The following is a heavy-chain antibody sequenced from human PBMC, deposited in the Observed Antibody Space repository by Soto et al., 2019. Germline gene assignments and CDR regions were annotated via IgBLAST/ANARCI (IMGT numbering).Heavy chain of an antibody. Sequence: QVQLVQSGAEVKKPGASVKVSCKASGYTFTSYGISWVRQAPGQGLEWMGWIRPYNGNTNYAQKPXGXVXXTTDTSTRTAYMELRSLRSDDTAVYYCARDAPPEDYWGQGTLVTVSS. CDR1: GYTFTSYG. V-gene: IGHV1-18*01. J-gene: IGHJ4*02. CDR3: ARDAPPEDY. CDR2: IRPYNGNT.